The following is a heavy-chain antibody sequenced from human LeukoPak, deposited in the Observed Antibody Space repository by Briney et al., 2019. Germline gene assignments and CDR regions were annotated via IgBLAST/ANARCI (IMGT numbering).Heavy chain of an antibody. Sequence: GGSLRLSCVASGLTFSSCWMHWVRQSPGKGLVWVSRITGDGSGTNYADSVKGRFTISRDNAKNSLYLQMNSLRDEDTAVHYCTRDPHALDYWGQGTLVTVSS. CDR3: TRDPHALDY. CDR1: GLTFSSCW. V-gene: IGHV3-74*01. CDR2: ITGDGSGT. J-gene: IGHJ4*02.